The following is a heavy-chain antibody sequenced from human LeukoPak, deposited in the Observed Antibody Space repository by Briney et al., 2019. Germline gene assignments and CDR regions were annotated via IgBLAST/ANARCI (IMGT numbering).Heavy chain of an antibody. J-gene: IGHJ6*03. CDR1: GYTFTSYG. CDR3: ARDAMVRGVRSYYYYYMDV. D-gene: IGHD3-10*01. Sequence: ASVKVSCKASGYTFTSYGISWVRQAPGQGLEWMGWISAYNGNTNYAQKLQGRVTMTTDTSTSTAYMELRSLRSDDTAVYYCARDAMVRGVRSYYYYYMDVWGKGTTVTISS. V-gene: IGHV1-18*01. CDR2: ISAYNGNT.